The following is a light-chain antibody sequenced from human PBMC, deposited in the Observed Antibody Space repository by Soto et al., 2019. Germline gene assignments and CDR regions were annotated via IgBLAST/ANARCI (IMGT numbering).Light chain of an antibody. Sequence: DIQMTQSPSSVSASVGDRVTISCRASQAISTRLAWYQQKPGKAPKLLIYAASTLQSGVPSRFSGSGSGTDFTLTINGLRPEDFATYYCQQANSFPRTFGQGTKVEIK. V-gene: IGKV1-12*01. CDR1: QAISTR. CDR3: QQANSFPRT. J-gene: IGKJ1*01. CDR2: AAS.